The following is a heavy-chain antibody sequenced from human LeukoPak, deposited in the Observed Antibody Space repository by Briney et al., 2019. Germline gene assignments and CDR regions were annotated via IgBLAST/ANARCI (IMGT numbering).Heavy chain of an antibody. CDR2: IRYDGSNE. V-gene: IGHV3-30*02. CDR1: GFTFSNYG. J-gene: IGHJ4*02. CDR3: ARGPAASGYYDSRGRYGYFDY. D-gene: IGHD3-22*01. Sequence: GGSLRLSCTASGFTFSNYGIHWVRQAPGKGLEWVAFIRYDGSNEYYADSVKGRFTISRDNAKNSLYLQMNSLRAEDTAVYYCARGPAASGYYDSRGRYGYFDYWGQGTLVTVSS.